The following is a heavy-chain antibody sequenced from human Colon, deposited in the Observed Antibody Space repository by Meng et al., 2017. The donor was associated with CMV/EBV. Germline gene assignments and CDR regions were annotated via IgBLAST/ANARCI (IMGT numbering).Heavy chain of an antibody. J-gene: IGHJ4*02. D-gene: IGHD3-22*01. Sequence: FSFIDYAMHWVRQAPGKGLEWLTVIAYDGNNKYDADSVKGRFTISRDTSTNTLYLQMNSLRPEDTAVYYCGRTKELHYHDNSGSFDSWGQGILVTVSS. CDR1: FSFIDYA. CDR3: GRTKELHYHDNSGSFDS. CDR2: IAYDGNNK. V-gene: IGHV3-30-3*01.